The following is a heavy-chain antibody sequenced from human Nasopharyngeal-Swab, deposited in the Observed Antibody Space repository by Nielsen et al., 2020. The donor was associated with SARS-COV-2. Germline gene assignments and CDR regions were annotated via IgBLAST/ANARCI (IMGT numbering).Heavy chain of an antibody. V-gene: IGHV3-48*02. J-gene: IGHJ4*02. D-gene: IGHD3-3*01. Sequence: SCKASGYTFSSYSMNWVRQAPGKGLEWVSYISSSSSTIYYADSVKGRFTISRDNAKNSLYLQMNSLRDEDTAVYYCARERARFLEWLLYGTFDYWGQGTLVTVSS. CDR2: ISSSSSTI. CDR3: ARERARFLEWLLYGTFDY. CDR1: GYTFSSYS.